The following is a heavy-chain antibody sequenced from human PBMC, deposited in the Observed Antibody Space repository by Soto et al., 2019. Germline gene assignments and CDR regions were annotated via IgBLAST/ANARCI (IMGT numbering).Heavy chain of an antibody. D-gene: IGHD4-17*01. Sequence: QVQLVQSGAEVQKPGSSVKVSCKASGGTFSSYAISWVRQAPGQGLEWMGGIIPIFGTANYAQKFQGRVTITADESTSTAYMELSSLRSEDTAVYYCARVSPNDYGDYTNWFDPWGQGTLVTVSS. J-gene: IGHJ5*02. CDR3: ARVSPNDYGDYTNWFDP. CDR2: IIPIFGTA. V-gene: IGHV1-69*01. CDR1: GGTFSSYA.